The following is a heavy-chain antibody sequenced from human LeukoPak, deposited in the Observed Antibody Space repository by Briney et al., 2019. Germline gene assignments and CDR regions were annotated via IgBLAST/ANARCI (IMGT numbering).Heavy chain of an antibody. CDR2: IKRKVDGGTT. J-gene: IGHJ4*02. Sequence: GGSLRLSCAASGLTFSNAWMSWVRHAPGKGLEWVGRIKRKVDGGTTDYAAPVKGRLSVSRDDSGNMLYLEMHSLKTEDTALYYCVTDYDSSGLRFDYWGQGTVVTVSS. D-gene: IGHD3-22*01. CDR1: GLTFSNAW. V-gene: IGHV3-15*01. CDR3: VTDYDSSGLRFDY.